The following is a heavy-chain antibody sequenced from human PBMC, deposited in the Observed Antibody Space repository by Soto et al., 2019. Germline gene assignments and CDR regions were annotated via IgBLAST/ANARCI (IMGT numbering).Heavy chain of an antibody. J-gene: IGHJ6*02. CDR2: MNGAGTST. Sequence: AGSLRLSCAASGFTLTTHARSWVRQPPGKGLEWVSSMNGAGTSTSHADSVKGRFTTSRDNSKNTLYLEMNSLRAEDTAVYYCARGGADNYHYGMDVWGQGTTVTVSS. V-gene: IGHV3-23*01. CDR3: ARGGADNYHYGMDV. CDR1: GFTLTTHA. D-gene: IGHD3-10*01.